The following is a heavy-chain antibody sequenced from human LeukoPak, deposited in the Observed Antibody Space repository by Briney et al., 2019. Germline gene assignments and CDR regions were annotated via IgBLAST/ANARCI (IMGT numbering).Heavy chain of an antibody. J-gene: IGHJ6*03. CDR3: ANSSFQDYYYMDV. CDR1: GFPFTGYY. Sequence: ASVKVSCKASGFPFTGYYLHWVRQAPGQGLEWMGWITPNSGGTNYAQKFQGRVTLTRDTSISTVYMELNSLRSDDTAVYYCANSSFQDYYYMDVWGKGTTVTVSS. CDR2: ITPNSGGT. D-gene: IGHD6-6*01. V-gene: IGHV1-2*02.